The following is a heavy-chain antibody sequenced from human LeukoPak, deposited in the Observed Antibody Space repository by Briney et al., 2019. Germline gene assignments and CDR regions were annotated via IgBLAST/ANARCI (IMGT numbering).Heavy chain of an antibody. J-gene: IGHJ4*02. Sequence: PGRSLRLSCAASGFTFDDYAMHWVRQAPGKGLEWVSGISWNSGSIGYADSVKGRFTISRDNSKNTLYLQMNSLRAEDTAVYYCAKEGRALDYWGQGTLVTVSS. D-gene: IGHD1-26*01. CDR3: AKEGRALDY. CDR2: ISWNSGSI. CDR1: GFTFDDYA. V-gene: IGHV3-9*01.